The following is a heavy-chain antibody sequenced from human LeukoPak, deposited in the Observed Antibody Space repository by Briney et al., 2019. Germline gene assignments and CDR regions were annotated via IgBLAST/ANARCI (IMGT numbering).Heavy chain of an antibody. Sequence: ASVKVSCKASGYTFTSYGISWVRQAPGQGLEWMGWISAYNGNTNYAQKLQGRVTMTTDTSTSTAYMELRSLRSDDTAVYYCASWGYSSSWYSFDYWGQGTLVTVSS. CDR1: GYTFTSYG. J-gene: IGHJ4*02. V-gene: IGHV1-18*01. CDR2: ISAYNGNT. CDR3: ASWGYSSSWYSFDY. D-gene: IGHD6-13*01.